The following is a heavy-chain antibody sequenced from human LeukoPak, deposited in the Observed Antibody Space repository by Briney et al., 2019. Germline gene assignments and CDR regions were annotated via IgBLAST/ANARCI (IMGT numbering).Heavy chain of an antibody. CDR1: GDSVSSNSAV. D-gene: IGHD2-15*01. Sequence: SQTLLLTCAISGDSVSSNSAVWNWIRQSPSRGLEWLGRTYYRSKWYNDYAVSVKSRITIKPDTSKNQFSLQLNSATPEDTAVYYCARLGLGGAFDIWGQGTMVTVSS. V-gene: IGHV6-1*01. CDR3: ARLGLGGAFDI. CDR2: TYYRSKWYN. J-gene: IGHJ3*02.